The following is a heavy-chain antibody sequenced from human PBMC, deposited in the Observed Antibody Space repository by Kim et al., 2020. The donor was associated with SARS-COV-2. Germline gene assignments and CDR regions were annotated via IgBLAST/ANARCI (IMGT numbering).Heavy chain of an antibody. V-gene: IGHV3-23*01. CDR2: ISGTGAST. CDR1: GFNFSSYA. CDR3: SKSMTGMGTVYGMDV. J-gene: IGHJ6*02. D-gene: IGHD5-18*01. Sequence: GGSLRLSCVGSGFNFSSYAMSWVRQAPGKGLEWVSSISGTGASTYYADSVKGRFTISRDNSKNTVYLQMKSLRVEHTAVYYCSKSMTGMGTVYGMDVWGQGTTVTVSS.